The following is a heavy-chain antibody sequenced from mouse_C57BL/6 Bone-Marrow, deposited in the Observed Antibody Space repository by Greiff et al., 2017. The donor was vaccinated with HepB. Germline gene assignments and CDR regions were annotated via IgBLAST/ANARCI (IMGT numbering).Heavy chain of an antibody. Sequence: VQLQQSGAELVRPGASVKLSCTASGFNIKDDYMHWVKQRPEQGLEWIGWIDPENGDTEYASKFQGKATITADTSSNTAYLQLSSLTSEDTAVYYCTTSGTVVAFDYWGQGTTLTVSS. D-gene: IGHD1-1*01. CDR3: TTSGTVVAFDY. CDR1: GFNIKDDY. V-gene: IGHV14-4*01. J-gene: IGHJ2*01. CDR2: IDPENGDT.